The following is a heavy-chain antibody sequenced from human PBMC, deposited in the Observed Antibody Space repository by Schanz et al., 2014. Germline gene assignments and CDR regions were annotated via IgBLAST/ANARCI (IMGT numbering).Heavy chain of an antibody. J-gene: IGHJ6*02. CDR1: GFTFSSNA. Sequence: EVHLEESGGGLVQPGGSQRLSCAVSGFTFSSNAMCWVRQAPGKGLEWVSTITSNGGGTYYADSVKGRFTISRDNAKNTLYLQMNSLRVEDTAEYYCAKNWKGHHITGRPGWSDGMDVWGQGTTVTVSS. V-gene: IGHV3-23*04. CDR2: ITSNGGGT. D-gene: IGHD6-6*01. CDR3: AKNWKGHHITGRPGWSDGMDV.